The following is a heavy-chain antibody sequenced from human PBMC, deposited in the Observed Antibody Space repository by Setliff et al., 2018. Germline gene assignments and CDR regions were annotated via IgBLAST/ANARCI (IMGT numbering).Heavy chain of an antibody. CDR1: GYSFTNYW. D-gene: IGHD3-3*01. V-gene: IGHV5-51*01. CDR3: ARLKFWSGFGHNWFDP. CDR2: IYPGDSDT. Sequence: GESLKISCKGSGYSFTNYWIGWVRQMPGKGLEWMGIIYPGDSDTRYSPSFQGQVTISADKSISTAYLQWSSLKASDIAMYYCARLKFWSGFGHNWFDPWGQGTLVTVSS. J-gene: IGHJ5*02.